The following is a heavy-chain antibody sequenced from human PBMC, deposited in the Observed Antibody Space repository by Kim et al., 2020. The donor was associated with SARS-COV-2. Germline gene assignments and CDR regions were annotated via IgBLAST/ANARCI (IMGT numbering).Heavy chain of an antibody. CDR3: ARGGLRGYCSSTSCYVRNYYYYYGMDV. V-gene: IGHV1-69*13. CDR2: IIPIFCTA. J-gene: IGHJ6*02. D-gene: IGHD2-2*01. Sequence: SVKVSCKASGGTFSSYAISWVRQAPGQGLEWMGGIIPIFCTANYAQKVQGRVTITADESTSTAYMELSSLRSEDTAVYYCARGGLRGYCSSTSCYVRNYYYYYGMDVWGQGATVTVSS. CDR1: GGTFSSYA.